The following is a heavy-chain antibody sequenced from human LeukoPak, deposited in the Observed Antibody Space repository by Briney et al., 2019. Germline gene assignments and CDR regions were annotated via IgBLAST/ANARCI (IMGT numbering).Heavy chain of an antibody. D-gene: IGHD3-3*01. V-gene: IGHV3-23*01. CDR2: ITYGGERT. CDR3: AKGGWSDRFDF. Sequence: GGSLRLSCGASGFTFSDYAMTWVRQAPGKGLAWVSTITYGGERTYYADSVKGRFTISRGNSKNILYLQMNSLRGDDTGDYYCAKGGWSDRFDFWGQGTRVTVSS. CDR1: GFTFSDYA. J-gene: IGHJ4*02.